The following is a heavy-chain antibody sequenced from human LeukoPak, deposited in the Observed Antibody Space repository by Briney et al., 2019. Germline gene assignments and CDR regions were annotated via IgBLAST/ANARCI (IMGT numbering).Heavy chain of an antibody. CDR1: GVSISNNY. D-gene: IGHD5-24*01. Sequence: SETLSLTCTVSGVSISNNYWAWIRQPPGKGLEWIGYIHYSGITKYNPSLRSRVTISVDTPKNQFSLELTSVTAADTALYYCAKGRADYNYADYWGQGTLVTVSS. J-gene: IGHJ4*02. CDR2: IHYSGIT. CDR3: AKGRADYNYADY. V-gene: IGHV4-59*01.